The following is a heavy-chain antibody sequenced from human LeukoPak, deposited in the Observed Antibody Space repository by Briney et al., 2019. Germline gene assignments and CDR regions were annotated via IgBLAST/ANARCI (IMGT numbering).Heavy chain of an antibody. D-gene: IGHD6-19*01. CDR2: IYYSGST. V-gene: IGHV4-59*01. CDR3: ARDRSGYSSGWYHLGY. Sequence: SETLSLTCTVSGGSISSYYWSWIRQPPGKGLEWLGYIYYSGSTNYNPSLKSRVTISVDTSKNQFSLKLSSVTAADTAVYYCARDRSGYSSGWYHLGYWGQGTLVTVSS. CDR1: GGSISSYY. J-gene: IGHJ4*02.